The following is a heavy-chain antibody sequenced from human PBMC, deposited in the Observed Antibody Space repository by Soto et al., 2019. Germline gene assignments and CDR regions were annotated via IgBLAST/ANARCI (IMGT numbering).Heavy chain of an antibody. CDR1: GGSISSYY. Sequence: SETLSLTCTVSGGSISSYYWSWIRQPPGKGLEWIGYIYYSGSTNYNPSLKSRVTISVDTSKNQFSLKLSSVTAADTAVYYCARRHSHYNWKYFWFDPWGQGTLVTVSS. J-gene: IGHJ5*02. CDR3: ARRHSHYNWKYFWFDP. D-gene: IGHD1-7*01. V-gene: IGHV4-59*08. CDR2: IYYSGST.